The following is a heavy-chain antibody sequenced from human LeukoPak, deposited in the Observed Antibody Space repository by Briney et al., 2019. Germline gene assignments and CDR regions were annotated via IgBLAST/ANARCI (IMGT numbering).Heavy chain of an antibody. J-gene: IGHJ5*02. Sequence: GGSLRLSCAASGFTVSDNYMSWLRQAPGKGLEWVSVMYSRGDTYYANSVKGRFTFSRDISKNTLHLQMNGLRTEDTAMYYCARDAPQVPAAGVLASWGQGTLVIVSS. V-gene: IGHV3-53*01. CDR2: MYSRGDT. CDR1: GFTVSDNY. CDR3: ARDAPQVPAAGVLAS. D-gene: IGHD6-13*01.